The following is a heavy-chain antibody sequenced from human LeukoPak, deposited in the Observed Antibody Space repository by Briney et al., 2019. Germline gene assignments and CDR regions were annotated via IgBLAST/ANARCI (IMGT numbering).Heavy chain of an antibody. J-gene: IGHJ5*02. CDR1: GYTFTSYA. CDR3: ARADFWSGYSYLFQNWFDP. V-gene: IGHV1-3*01. D-gene: IGHD3-3*01. CDR2: INAGNGNT. Sequence: GASVKVSCKASGYTFTSYAMHWVRQAPGQRLEWMGWINAGNGNTKYSQKFQGRVTITRDTSASTAYVELSSLRSEDTAVYYCARADFWSGYSYLFQNWFDPWGQGTLVTVSS.